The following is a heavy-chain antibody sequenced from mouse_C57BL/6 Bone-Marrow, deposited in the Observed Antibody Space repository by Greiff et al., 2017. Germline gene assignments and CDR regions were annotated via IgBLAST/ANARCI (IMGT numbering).Heavy chain of an antibody. CDR1: GYTFTSYG. V-gene: IGHV1-81*01. CDR2: IYPRSGNT. CDR3: ARERIMVYDGPFAY. J-gene: IGHJ3*01. Sequence: QVQLKQSGAELARPGASVKLSCKASGYTFTSYGISWVKPRTRQGLEWIGEIYPRSGNTYYNETFKGKATLTADKSSSTAYMELRSLTSEDSAVYFCARERIMVYDGPFAYWGQGTLVTVSA. D-gene: IGHD1-2*01.